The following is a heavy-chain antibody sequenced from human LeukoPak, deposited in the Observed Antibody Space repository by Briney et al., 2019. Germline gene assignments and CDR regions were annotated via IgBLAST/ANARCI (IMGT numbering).Heavy chain of an antibody. CDR1: GFIFNDYY. J-gene: IGHJ2*01. Sequence: GGSLRLSCAASGFIFNDYYMSWIRQAAGKGLEWVAYISSGGDIIYYADSVKGRFTISRDSAKNSVNLQMNSLRAEDTAVYYCERYAVRENWYFDLWGRGTLVTVSS. CDR2: ISSGGDII. D-gene: IGHD3-10*01. V-gene: IGHV3-11*01. CDR3: ERYAVRENWYFDL.